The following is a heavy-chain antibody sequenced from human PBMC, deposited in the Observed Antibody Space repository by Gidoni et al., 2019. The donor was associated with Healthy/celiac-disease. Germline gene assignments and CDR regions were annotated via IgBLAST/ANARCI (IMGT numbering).Heavy chain of an antibody. D-gene: IGHD6-13*01. J-gene: IGHJ2*01. CDR2: IYYSGST. V-gene: IGHV4-39*01. CDR3: ATPYSSSWYKVWYFDL. CDR1: GGSISSSSYY. Sequence: QLQLQESGPGLVKPSETLSLTCTVSGGSISSSSYYWGWIRQPPGKGLEWIGSIYYSGSTYYNPSLKSRVTISVDTSKNQFSLKLSSVTAADTTVYYCATPYSSSWYKVWYFDLWGRGTLVTVSS.